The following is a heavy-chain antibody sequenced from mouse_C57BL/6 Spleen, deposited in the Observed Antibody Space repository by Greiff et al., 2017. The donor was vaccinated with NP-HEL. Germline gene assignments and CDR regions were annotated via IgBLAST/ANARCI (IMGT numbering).Heavy chain of an antibody. J-gene: IGHJ3*01. CDR3: ARTGYYGSTPFAY. D-gene: IGHD1-1*01. Sequence: QVQLQQSGPGLVQPSQSLSITCTVSGFSLTSYGVHWVRQSPGKGLEWLGVIWSGGSTDYNAAFISRLSISKDNSKSQVFFKMNSLQADDTAIYYCARTGYYGSTPFAYWGQGTLVTVSA. CDR1: GFSLTSYG. CDR2: IWSGGST. V-gene: IGHV2-2*01.